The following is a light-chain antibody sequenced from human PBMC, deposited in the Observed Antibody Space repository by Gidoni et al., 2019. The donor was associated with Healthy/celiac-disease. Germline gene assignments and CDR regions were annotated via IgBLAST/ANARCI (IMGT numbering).Light chain of an antibody. Sequence: VLTPSPAPLSLSPGERATLSCRASQSVNSSYLAWYQQKPGQAPRLLIYDASSRATGIPDRCGGRGSGRDFTVTNSRLEPEDFAVYYCEQYGSSPPATFXQXTKVEIK. CDR3: EQYGSSPPAT. CDR2: DAS. CDR1: QSVNSSY. J-gene: IGKJ1*01. V-gene: IGKV3-20*01.